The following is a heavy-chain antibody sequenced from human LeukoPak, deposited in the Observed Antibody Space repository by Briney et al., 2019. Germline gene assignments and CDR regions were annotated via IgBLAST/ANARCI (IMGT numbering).Heavy chain of an antibody. J-gene: IGHJ3*02. CDR3: ARDDGKDAFDI. CDR1: GFTFDDYA. V-gene: IGHV3-9*01. CDR2: ISWNSGSI. Sequence: GGSLRLSCAASGFTFDDYAMHWVRQAPGKGLEWVSGISWNSGSIGYADSVKGRFTISRENAKNSLYLQMNSLRAGDTVVYYCARDDGKDAFDIWGQGTMVTVSS.